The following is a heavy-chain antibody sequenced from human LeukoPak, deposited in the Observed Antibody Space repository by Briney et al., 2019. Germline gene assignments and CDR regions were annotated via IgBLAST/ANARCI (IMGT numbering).Heavy chain of an antibody. CDR3: ARRARYCSSTSCRETYYYYYYMDV. Sequence: SETLSLTCTVSGGSISSYYWSWIRQPPGKGLEWIGYIYTSGSTNYNPSLKSRVTISVDTSKNQFSLKLSSVTAADTAVYHCARRARYCSSTSCRETYYYYYYMDVWGKGTTVTVSS. V-gene: IGHV4-4*09. D-gene: IGHD2-2*01. J-gene: IGHJ6*03. CDR1: GGSISSYY. CDR2: IYTSGST.